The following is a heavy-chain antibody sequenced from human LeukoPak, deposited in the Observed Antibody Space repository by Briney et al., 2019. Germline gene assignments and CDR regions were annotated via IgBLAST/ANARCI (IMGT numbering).Heavy chain of an antibody. Sequence: GGSLRLSCAASGFTFSSSGMHWVRQAPGKGLEWVAVILYNGSNKYYADSVKGRFTISRDNSKNTLFLQMNSLRAEDTAIYYCAKRPAAVRGVIPYLDYWGQGTLVTVSS. D-gene: IGHD3-10*02. CDR1: GFTFSSSG. CDR2: ILYNGSNK. V-gene: IGHV3-33*06. CDR3: AKRPAAVRGVIPYLDY. J-gene: IGHJ4*02.